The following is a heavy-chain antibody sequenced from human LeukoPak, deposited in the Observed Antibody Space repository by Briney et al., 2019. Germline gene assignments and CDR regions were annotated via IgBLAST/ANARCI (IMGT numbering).Heavy chain of an antibody. CDR1: GGTFSSYA. D-gene: IGHD3-9*01. CDR3: ARCPGLRYFDWLHNWFDP. Sequence: SVKVSCKASGGTFSSYAISWVRQAPGQGLEWMGGIIPIFGTANYAQKFQGRVTITADESTSTAYMELSSLRSEDTAVYYCARCPGLRYFDWLHNWFDPWGQGALVTVSS. V-gene: IGHV1-69*01. CDR2: IIPIFGTA. J-gene: IGHJ5*02.